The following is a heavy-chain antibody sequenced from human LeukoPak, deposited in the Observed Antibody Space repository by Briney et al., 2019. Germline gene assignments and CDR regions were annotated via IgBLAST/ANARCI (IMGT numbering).Heavy chain of an antibody. V-gene: IGHV3-30-3*01. J-gene: IGHJ4*02. Sequence: GSLRLSCAASGFTFSTYAMHWVRQAPGKGLEWVSVISYDGSNKYYADSVEGRFTISRDNSKNTLYLQMNSLRTEDTAVYYCAQDRGGEQQLIQGFAYWGQGTLVTVSS. CDR1: GFTFSTYA. CDR2: ISYDGSNK. CDR3: AQDRGGEQQLIQGFAY. D-gene: IGHD1/OR15-1a*01.